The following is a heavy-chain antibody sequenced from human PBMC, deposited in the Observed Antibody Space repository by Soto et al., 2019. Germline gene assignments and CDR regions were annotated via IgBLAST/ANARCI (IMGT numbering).Heavy chain of an antibody. V-gene: IGHV4-39*01. Sequence: SETLSLTCTVSGGSISSSSYYWGWIRQPPGKGLEWIGSIYYSGSTYYNPSLKSRVTISVDTSKNQFSLKLSSVTAADTAVYYCAIRSTSHLDYWGQGTLVTVSS. CDR2: IYYSGST. CDR3: AIRSTSHLDY. D-gene: IGHD3-16*01. J-gene: IGHJ4*02. CDR1: GGSISSSSYY.